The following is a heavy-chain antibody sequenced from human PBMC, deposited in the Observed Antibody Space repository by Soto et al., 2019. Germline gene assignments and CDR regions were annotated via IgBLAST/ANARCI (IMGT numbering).Heavy chain of an antibody. CDR1: GFTFSSYG. Sequence: GGSLRLSCAASGFTFSSYGMHWVRQAPGKGLEWVAVIWYDGSNKYYADSVKGRFTISRDNSKNTLYLQMNSLRAEDTAVYYCARDLIDIVVVPAAMRFRYYYGMDVWGQGTTVTVSS. V-gene: IGHV3-33*01. D-gene: IGHD2-2*01. CDR2: IWYDGSNK. J-gene: IGHJ6*02. CDR3: ARDLIDIVVVPAAMRFRYYYGMDV.